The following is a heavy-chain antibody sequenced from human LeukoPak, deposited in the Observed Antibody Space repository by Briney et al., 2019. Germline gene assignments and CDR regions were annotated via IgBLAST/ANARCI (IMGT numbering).Heavy chain of an antibody. CDR3: AKSPGYGDYEFDY. D-gene: IGHD4-17*01. J-gene: IGHJ4*02. Sequence: PGGSLRLSCAASGFTFDDYAMHWVRQAPGKGLEWVSGISWNSGSIGYADSVKGRFTISRDNAKNSLYLQMNGLRAEDTALYYCAKSPGYGDYEFDYWGQGTMVTVPS. CDR2: ISWNSGSI. V-gene: IGHV3-9*01. CDR1: GFTFDDYA.